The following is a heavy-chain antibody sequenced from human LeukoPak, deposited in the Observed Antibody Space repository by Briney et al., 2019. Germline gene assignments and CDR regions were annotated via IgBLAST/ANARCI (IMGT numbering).Heavy chain of an antibody. V-gene: IGHV3-23*01. CDR2: ITISGGT. Sequence: GGSLRLSCAASGFTFSSYSMNWVRQAPGKGLEWVSTITISGGTYYADSVKGRFTISRDNSKHTLSLQMSGLSVEDTAVYYCARGRGSWVYWGQGTLVTVSS. CDR3: ARGRGSWVY. D-gene: IGHD1-26*01. J-gene: IGHJ4*02. CDR1: GFTFSSYS.